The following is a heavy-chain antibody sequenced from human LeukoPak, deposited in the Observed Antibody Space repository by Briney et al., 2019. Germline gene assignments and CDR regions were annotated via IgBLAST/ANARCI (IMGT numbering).Heavy chain of an antibody. CDR1: GFTFSSYG. Sequence: GGSLRLSCAASGFTFSSYGMSWVRQAPGKGLEWVSAISGSGGSTYYADSVKGRFTISRDNSKSTLYLQMNSLRAEDTAVYYCAKDWGEYFDYVWGSSTSFDSWGQGTLVSVSS. CDR2: ISGSGGST. V-gene: IGHV3-23*01. J-gene: IGHJ4*02. D-gene: IGHD3-16*01. CDR3: AKDWGEYFDYVWGSSTSFDS.